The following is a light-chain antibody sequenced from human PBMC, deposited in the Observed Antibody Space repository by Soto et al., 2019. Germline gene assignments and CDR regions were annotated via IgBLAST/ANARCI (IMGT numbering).Light chain of an antibody. V-gene: IGLV2-23*01. Sequence: QSVLTQPASVSGSPGQSITISCTGTSSDIGSYNLVSWYQQHPGKAPKLMIYEDSKRPSGVSNRFSGSKSGNTASLTISGLQAEDEADYYCCSYASNSTYVLGSGTKVTVL. J-gene: IGLJ1*01. CDR3: CSYASNSTYV. CDR2: EDS. CDR1: SSDIGSYNL.